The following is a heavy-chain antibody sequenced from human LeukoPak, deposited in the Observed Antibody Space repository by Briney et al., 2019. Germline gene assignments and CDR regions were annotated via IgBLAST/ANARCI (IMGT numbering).Heavy chain of an antibody. V-gene: IGHV1-69*13. CDR2: IIPIFGTA. Sequence: SVKVSCKXSGGTFSSYAISWVRQSPGQGLEWMGGIIPIFGTANYAQKFQGRVTITADESTSTAYMELSSLRSEDTAVYYCARDPDSSGWFIDPWGQGTLVTVSS. D-gene: IGHD6-19*01. CDR3: ARDPDSSGWFIDP. J-gene: IGHJ5*02. CDR1: GGTFSSYA.